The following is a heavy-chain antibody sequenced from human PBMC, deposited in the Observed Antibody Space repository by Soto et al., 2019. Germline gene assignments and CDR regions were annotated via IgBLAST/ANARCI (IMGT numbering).Heavy chain of an antibody. Sequence: QVQLVQCGAEVKKPGASVKVSCKASGYTFTSYDISWVRQANGQGLEWMGWMDPNSGNTGYAQKFQGRVTMTRNTSISTAYMELSTLRSEDTAMYYCARGGRISGVYWGQGTLVTVSS. CDR3: ARGGRISGVY. CDR1: GYTFTSYD. V-gene: IGHV1-8*01. D-gene: IGHD1-26*01. CDR2: MDPNSGNT. J-gene: IGHJ4*02.